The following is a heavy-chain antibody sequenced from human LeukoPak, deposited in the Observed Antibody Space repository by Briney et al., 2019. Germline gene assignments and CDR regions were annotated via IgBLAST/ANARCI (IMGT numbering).Heavy chain of an antibody. J-gene: IGHJ4*02. CDR3: ARDSSRGAVDY. D-gene: IGHD1-26*01. V-gene: IGHV1-2*02. Sequence: ASVTVSCKASGYTFTDYYMHWVRQAPGQGLEWMGWINPSSGGPNYAQKFQGRVTMTRDTSISTAYLELSRLTSDDTAVYYCARDSSRGAVDYWGQGTLVTVSS. CDR2: INPSSGGP. CDR1: GYTFTDYY.